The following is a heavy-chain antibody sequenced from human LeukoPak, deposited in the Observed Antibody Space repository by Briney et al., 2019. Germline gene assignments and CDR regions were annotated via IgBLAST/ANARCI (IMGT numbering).Heavy chain of an antibody. CDR3: AKLIGPGYYIR. V-gene: IGHV1-8*01. CDR1: GYTFTSYD. D-gene: IGHD3-9*01. Sequence: ASVKVSCKASGYTFTSYDINWVRQANGQGLEWMGWMNPNSGNTGYAQKFQGRVSMTRNTSISTTYMELSILRSEDTTVYYCAKLIGPGYYIRWGQGTLVTVSS. J-gene: IGHJ4*02. CDR2: MNPNSGNT.